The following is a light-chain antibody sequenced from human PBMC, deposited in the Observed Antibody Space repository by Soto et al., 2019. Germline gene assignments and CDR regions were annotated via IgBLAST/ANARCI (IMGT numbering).Light chain of an antibody. CDR2: DTS. V-gene: IGKV3-15*01. Sequence: VVTQSPATLSVSTGERATLSCRASQSVRNNLTWYQQQPGQAPRLLIYDTSTRATGIPARFSGSGSDTEFTLTISSLQSEDFAVYYCRHYNNWPLTFGGVTKVAIK. CDR1: QSVRNN. CDR3: RHYNNWPLT. J-gene: IGKJ4*01.